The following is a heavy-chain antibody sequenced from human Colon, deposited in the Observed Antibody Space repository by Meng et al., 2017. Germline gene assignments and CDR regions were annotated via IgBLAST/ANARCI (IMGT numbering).Heavy chain of an antibody. D-gene: IGHD2-15*01. V-gene: IGHV4-61*01. J-gene: IGHJ5*02. CDR3: ARESYYCSGGSCYSGNWFDP. CDR1: GGSVSSGSYY. Sequence: SETLSLTCTVSGGSVSSGSYYGSWIRQPPGKGLEWIGYIYYRGGTNNNPSLKSRVTISVDTSTNQFSLKLSSVTAADTAVYYCARESYYCSGGSCYSGNWFDPWGQGTLVTVSS. CDR2: IYYRGGT.